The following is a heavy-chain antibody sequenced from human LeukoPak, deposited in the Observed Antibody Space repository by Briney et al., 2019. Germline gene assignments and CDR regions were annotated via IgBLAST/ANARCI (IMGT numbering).Heavy chain of an antibody. CDR2: MSGSGGST. CDR1: GFAFSTYA. J-gene: IGHJ4*02. V-gene: IGHV3-23*01. Sequence: GGSLRLSCAASGFAFSTYAMSWVRQTPGRGLEWVSSMSGSGGSTYYADSVKGRFTISRDNSKNTLHLQMNSLRVEDTAVYYCAIRQQILSGPLDHWGQGTLVTVSS. D-gene: IGHD1-1*01. CDR3: AIRQQILSGPLDH.